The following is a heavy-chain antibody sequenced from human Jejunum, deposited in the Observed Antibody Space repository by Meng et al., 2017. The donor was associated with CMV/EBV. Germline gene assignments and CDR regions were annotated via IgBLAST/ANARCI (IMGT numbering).Heavy chain of an antibody. D-gene: IGHD3-16*02. V-gene: IGHV3-7*01. CDR2: IKPDGSER. J-gene: IGHJ4*02. CDR3: AISSNWASPGP. CDR1: GFNFFASYW. Sequence: AASGFNFFASYWISWVRQAPGRGLEWVANIKPDGSERYFADSVRGRFTISRDNAKNSLYLHMNSLRAEDTAVYYCAISSNWASPGPWGQGTLVTVSS.